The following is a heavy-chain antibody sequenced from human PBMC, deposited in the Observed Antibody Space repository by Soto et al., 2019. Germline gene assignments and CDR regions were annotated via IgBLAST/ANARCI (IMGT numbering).Heavy chain of an antibody. D-gene: IGHD3-9*01. V-gene: IGHV4-34*01. CDR3: ARESHDILTGPPWVWYFDL. Sequence: QVQLQQWGAGPLRPLETLSLTCGVSGGSFSGYYWAWIRQSPGKGLEWIGEINDRGSINYNPSLKRRVSISVDTSKNHYSVNLRSVTASDTAVYYCARESHDILTGPPWVWYFDLWGRGTLVTVSS. CDR2: INDRGSI. CDR1: GGSFSGYY. J-gene: IGHJ2*01.